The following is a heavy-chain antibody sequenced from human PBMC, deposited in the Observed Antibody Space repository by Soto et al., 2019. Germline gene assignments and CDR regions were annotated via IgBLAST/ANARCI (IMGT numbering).Heavy chain of an antibody. D-gene: IGHD6-13*01. CDR2: IDPSDSYT. V-gene: IGHV5-10-1*01. Sequence: VESLKISCKGSGYSFTSYWISWVRQMPGKGLEWMGRIDPSDSYTNHSPSFQGHVTISADKSISTAYLQWSSLKASDTAMYYCERQHIGQQPRVDSYYYGTDVGGQGITVTFS. CDR3: ERQHIGQQPRVDSYYYGTDV. CDR1: GYSFTSYW. J-gene: IGHJ6*02.